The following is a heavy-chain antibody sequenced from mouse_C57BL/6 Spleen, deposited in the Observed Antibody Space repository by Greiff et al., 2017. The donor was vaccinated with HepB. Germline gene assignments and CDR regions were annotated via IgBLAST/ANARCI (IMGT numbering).Heavy chain of an antibody. V-gene: IGHV1-22*01. Sequence: EVQLQQSGPELVKPGASVKMSCKASGYPFTDYNMHWVKQSHGKSLEWIGYINPNNGGTSYNQKFKGKATLTVNKSSSTAYMELRSLTSEDSDVYYCARGTGTVYFDYWGQGTTLTVSS. D-gene: IGHD4-1*01. CDR3: ARGTGTVYFDY. CDR2: INPNNGGT. J-gene: IGHJ2*01. CDR1: GYPFTDYN.